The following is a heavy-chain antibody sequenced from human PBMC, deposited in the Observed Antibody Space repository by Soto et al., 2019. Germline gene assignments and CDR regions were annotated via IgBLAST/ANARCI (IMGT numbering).Heavy chain of an antibody. CDR2: IRYDGSNK. V-gene: IGHV3-33*01. Sequence: QVQLVESGGGVVQPGRSLRLSCAASGFTFSSYGMHWVRQAPGKGLEWVAVIRYDGSNKYYADSVKGRFTISRDNSKNTLYLQMNSLRAEDTAMYYCARTTAEGPLPKPFYYYCYGDVWGNATTVTVSS. J-gene: IGHJ6*03. CDR1: GFTFSSYG. D-gene: IGHD1-26*01. CDR3: ARTTAEGPLPKPFYYYCYGDV.